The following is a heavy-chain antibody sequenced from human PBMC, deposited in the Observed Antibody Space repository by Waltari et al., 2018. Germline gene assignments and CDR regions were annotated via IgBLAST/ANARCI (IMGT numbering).Heavy chain of an antibody. CDR1: GGTFSSYA. V-gene: IGHV1-69*01. J-gene: IGHJ4*02. D-gene: IGHD6-19*01. CDR2: IIPIFGTA. Sequence: QVQLVQSGAEVKKPGSSVKVSCKASGGTFSSYAISWVRQAPGQGLEWMGGIIPIFGTANYEQKCQGRVTITADESTSTAYMELSSLRSEDTAVYYCARTGYSSGWHLSGFDYWGQGTLVTVSS. CDR3: ARTGYSSGWHLSGFDY.